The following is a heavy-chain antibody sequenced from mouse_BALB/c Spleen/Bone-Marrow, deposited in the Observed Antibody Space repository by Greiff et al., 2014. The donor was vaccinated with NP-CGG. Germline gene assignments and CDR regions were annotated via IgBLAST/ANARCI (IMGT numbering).Heavy chain of an antibody. CDR1: GYSFTGYF. Sequence: EVKLEESGPELVKPGASVKISCKASGYSFTGYFMNWVMQSHGKSLEWIGRINPYNGDTFYNQKFKGKATLTVDKSSSTAHMELRSLASEDSAVYYCARSGYYGSSYFDYWGQGTILTVSS. V-gene: IGHV1-20*02. CDR2: INPYNGDT. CDR3: ARSGYYGSSYFDY. J-gene: IGHJ2*01. D-gene: IGHD1-1*01.